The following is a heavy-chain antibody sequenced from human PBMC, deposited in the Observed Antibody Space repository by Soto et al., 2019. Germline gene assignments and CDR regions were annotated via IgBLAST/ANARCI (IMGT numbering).Heavy chain of an antibody. CDR3: ATQTISYTWDV. J-gene: IGHJ6*02. CDR1: GGSISSTKW. V-gene: IGHV4-4*02. D-gene: IGHD4-4*01. CDR2: ISHSEGS. Sequence: QVQLQESGPGLVKPSGTLSLTCAVSGGSISSTKWWTWVRQPPGKGLEWIVEISHSEGSNYNPSLKSRVAMSLDNSKNQFSLRLSSVTAADTAVYYCATQTISYTWDVWGQGTTVTVS.